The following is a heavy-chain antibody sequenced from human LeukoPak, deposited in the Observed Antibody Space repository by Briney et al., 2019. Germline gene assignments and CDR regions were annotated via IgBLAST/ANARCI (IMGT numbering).Heavy chain of an antibody. D-gene: IGHD3-3*01. V-gene: IGHV1-2*02. CDR3: ARGDYDFWSGYPIYDY. Sequence: ASVRVSCKASGYTFTGYYMHWVRQAPGQGLEWMGWINPNSGGTNYAQKFQGRVTMTRDTSISTAYMELSRLRSDDTAVYYCARGDYDFWSGYPIYDYWGQGTLVTVSS. J-gene: IGHJ4*02. CDR1: GYTFTGYY. CDR2: INPNSGGT.